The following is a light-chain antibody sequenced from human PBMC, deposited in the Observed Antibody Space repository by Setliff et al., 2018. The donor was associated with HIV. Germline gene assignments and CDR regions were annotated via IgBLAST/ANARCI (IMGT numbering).Light chain of an antibody. V-gene: IGLV2-11*01. CDR1: SSDVGGYNY. Sequence: QSALTQPRSVSGSPGQSVTISCTGTSSDVGGYNYVSWYHQHPGKAPKLMIYDVSQRPSGVPDRFSGSKSGNTASLTISGLQAEDEADYYCCSYAGSFYGFGTGTKVTVL. CDR2: DVS. CDR3: CSYAGSFYG. J-gene: IGLJ1*01.